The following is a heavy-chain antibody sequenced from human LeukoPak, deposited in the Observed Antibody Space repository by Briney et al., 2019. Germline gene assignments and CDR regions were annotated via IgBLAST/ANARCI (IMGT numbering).Heavy chain of an antibody. J-gene: IGHJ4*02. Sequence: GGSLRLSCAASRFTFSNYAMSWVRQAPGKGLECVSAVSGSGGSTYYADSVKGRFTISRDNSKNTLYLQMNSLRAEDTAVYYCAKDIEVSVTTLADNWGQGTLVTVSS. V-gene: IGHV3-23*01. CDR3: AKDIEVSVTTLADN. D-gene: IGHD4-17*01. CDR2: VSGSGGST. CDR1: RFTFSNYA.